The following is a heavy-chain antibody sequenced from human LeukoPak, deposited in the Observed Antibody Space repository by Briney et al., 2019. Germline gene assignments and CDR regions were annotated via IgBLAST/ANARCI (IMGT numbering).Heavy chain of an antibody. CDR1: GFTFSSYE. Sequence: GGSLRLSCAASGFTFSSYEMNWVRQAPGKGLEWVSYISSSGSTIYYADSVKGRFTISRGNAKNSLYLQMNSLRAEDTAVYYCARDTGEPTPLFDYWGQGTLVTVSS. V-gene: IGHV3-48*03. CDR3: ARDTGEPTPLFDY. D-gene: IGHD3-16*01. CDR2: ISSSGSTI. J-gene: IGHJ4*02.